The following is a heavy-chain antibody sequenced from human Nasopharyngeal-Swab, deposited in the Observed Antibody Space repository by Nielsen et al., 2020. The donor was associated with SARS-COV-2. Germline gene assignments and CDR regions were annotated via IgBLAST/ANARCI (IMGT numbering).Heavy chain of an antibody. CDR2: IYSGGST. Sequence: GGSLRLSCAASSFTVSSNYTGWVRQAPGKGLEWVSIIYSGGSTHYADSVKGRFTISRDNSKNTVHLQMKSLRAEDTAIYYCARDNDEYGMDVWGQGTTVTVSS. CDR3: ARDNDEYGMDV. J-gene: IGHJ6*02. CDR1: SFTVSSNY. D-gene: IGHD1-1*01. V-gene: IGHV3-53*01.